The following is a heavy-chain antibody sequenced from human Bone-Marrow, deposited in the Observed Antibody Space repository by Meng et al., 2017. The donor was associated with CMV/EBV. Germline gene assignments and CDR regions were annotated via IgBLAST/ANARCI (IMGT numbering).Heavy chain of an antibody. CDR1: GYTFTGYY. V-gene: IGHV1-46*01. Sequence: ASVKVSCKASGYTFTGYYMHWVRQAPGQGLEWMGIINPSGGSTSYAQKFQGRVTMTRDTSTSTVYMELSSLRSEDTAVYYCARTSIAARRTVSNLLNYYYYGMDVWGQGTTVTV. CDR3: ARTSIAARRTVSNLLNYYYYGMDV. J-gene: IGHJ6*02. D-gene: IGHD6-6*01. CDR2: INPSGGST.